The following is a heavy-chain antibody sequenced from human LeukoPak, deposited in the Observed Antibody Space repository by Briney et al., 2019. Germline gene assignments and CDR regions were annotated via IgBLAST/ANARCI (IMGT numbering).Heavy chain of an antibody. CDR3: ARDSGYSGYSDY. D-gene: IGHD5-12*01. CDR2: ISSSSSYT. J-gene: IGHJ4*02. V-gene: IGHV3-11*05. CDR1: GFTFSDYY. Sequence: GGSLRLSCAASGFTFSDYYMSWIRQAPGKGLEWVSYISSSSSYTDYADSVKGRFTISRDNARNSLNLQMSSLRAEDTAVYYCARDSGYSGYSDYRGQGTLVTVSS.